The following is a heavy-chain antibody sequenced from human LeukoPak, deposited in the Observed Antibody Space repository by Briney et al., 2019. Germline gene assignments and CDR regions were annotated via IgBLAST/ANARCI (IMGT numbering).Heavy chain of an antibody. D-gene: IGHD2-15*01. CDR1: GFTFSSYW. V-gene: IGHV3-7*01. J-gene: IGHJ4*02. CDR3: ARESPERYCSGGSCYLYYFDY. Sequence: GGSLRLSCAASGFTFSSYWMSWVRQAPGKGLEWVANIKQDGSEKYYVDSVKGRFTISRDNAKNSLYLQMNSLRAEDTAVYYCARESPERYCSGGSCYLYYFDYWGQGTLVTVSS. CDR2: IKQDGSEK.